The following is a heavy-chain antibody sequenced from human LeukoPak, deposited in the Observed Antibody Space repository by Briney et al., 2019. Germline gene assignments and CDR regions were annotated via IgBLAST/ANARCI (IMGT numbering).Heavy chain of an antibody. V-gene: IGHV4-59*01. CDR3: ARGPGGDYYDSSGYNDY. Sequence: SETLSLTCTVSGGSISSYYWSWIRQPPGKGLEWIGYMYYSGSTNYNPSLKSRVTISVDTSKNQFSLKLSSVTAADTAVYYCARGPGGDYYDSSGYNDYWGQGTLATVSS. CDR2: MYYSGST. D-gene: IGHD3-22*01. J-gene: IGHJ4*02. CDR1: GGSISSYY.